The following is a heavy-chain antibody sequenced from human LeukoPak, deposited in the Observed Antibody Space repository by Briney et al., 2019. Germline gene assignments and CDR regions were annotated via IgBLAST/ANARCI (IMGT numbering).Heavy chain of an antibody. D-gene: IGHD6-19*01. Sequence: PGRSLRLSCAASGFTFSSYAMHWVRQAPGKGLEWEAVISYDGSNKYYADSVKGRFTISRDNSKNTLYLQMNSLRAEDTAVYYCARDSSGWYVGYYYGMDVWGQGTTVTVSS. CDR1: GFTFSSYA. J-gene: IGHJ6*02. V-gene: IGHV3-30*04. CDR3: ARDSSGWYVGYYYGMDV. CDR2: ISYDGSNK.